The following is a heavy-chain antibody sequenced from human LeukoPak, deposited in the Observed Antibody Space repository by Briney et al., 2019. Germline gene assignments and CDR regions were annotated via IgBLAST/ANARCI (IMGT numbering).Heavy chain of an antibody. D-gene: IGHD6-13*01. V-gene: IGHV4-4*02. J-gene: IGHJ4*02. CDR1: GGSISSSNW. Sequence: SETLSLTCAVSGGSISSSNWWSWVRQPPGKGLEWIGEIYHSGSTNYNPSLKSRVTISVDKSKNQFSLKLSSVTAADTAVYYCARVTGYRIEDYFDYWGQGTLDTVSS. CDR3: ARVTGYRIEDYFDY. CDR2: IYHSGST.